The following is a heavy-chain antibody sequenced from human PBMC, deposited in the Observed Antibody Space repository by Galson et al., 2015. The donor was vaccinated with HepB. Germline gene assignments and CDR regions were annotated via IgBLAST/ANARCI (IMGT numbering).Heavy chain of an antibody. Sequence: SLRLSCAASGFTFSSYSMNWVRQAPGKGLEWVSYISSSSSTIYYADSVKGRFTISRDNAKNSLYLQMNSLRAEDTAVYYCAREGSYGYLRGGLRDAFDIWGQGTMVTVSS. CDR3: AREGSYGYLRGGLRDAFDI. V-gene: IGHV3-48*01. CDR2: ISSSSSTI. CDR1: GFTFSSYS. J-gene: IGHJ3*02. D-gene: IGHD5-18*01.